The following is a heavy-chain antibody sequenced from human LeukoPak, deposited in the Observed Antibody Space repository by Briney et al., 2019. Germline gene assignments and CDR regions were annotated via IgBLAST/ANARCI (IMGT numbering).Heavy chain of an antibody. CDR1: GGSINSYY. J-gene: IGHJ4*02. V-gene: IGHV4-4*07. Sequence: PSETLSLTCTVSGGSINSYYWSWIRQPAGKGLEWIGHIYTSGSTNYNPSLKSRVTMSVDTSKNQFSLKLSSVTAADTAMYYCARDGSIVGGTFDYWGQGTLVTVSS. CDR2: IYTSGST. D-gene: IGHD1-26*01. CDR3: ARDGSIVGGTFDY.